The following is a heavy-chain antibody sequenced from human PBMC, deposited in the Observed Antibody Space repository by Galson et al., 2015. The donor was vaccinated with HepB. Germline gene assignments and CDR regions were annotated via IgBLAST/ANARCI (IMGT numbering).Heavy chain of an antibody. V-gene: IGHV1-69*13. CDR3: ASRFWSGYVFDP. Sequence: SVKVSCKASGGTFSSYAISWVRQAPGQGLEWMGGIIPIFGTANYAQKFQGRVTITEDESTSTAYMELSSLRSEDTAVYYCASRFWSGYVFDPWGQGTLVTVSS. CDR1: GGTFSSYA. CDR2: IIPIFGTA. J-gene: IGHJ5*02. D-gene: IGHD3-3*01.